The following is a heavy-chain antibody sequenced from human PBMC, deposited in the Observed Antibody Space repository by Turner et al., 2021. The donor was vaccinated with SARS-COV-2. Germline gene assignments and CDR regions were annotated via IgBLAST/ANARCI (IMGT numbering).Heavy chain of an antibody. Sequence: EVQLVESGGGLVHPGGSRRLLCAASGFTFSSYWMHWVRQAPGKGLVWVSRINSDGSSTSYADSVKGRFTISRDNAKNTLYLQMNSLRAEDTAVYYCASHGAHPGFDYWGQGTLVTVSS. D-gene: IGHD3-16*01. CDR1: GFTFSSYW. J-gene: IGHJ4*02. CDR2: INSDGSST. V-gene: IGHV3-74*01. CDR3: ASHGAHPGFDY.